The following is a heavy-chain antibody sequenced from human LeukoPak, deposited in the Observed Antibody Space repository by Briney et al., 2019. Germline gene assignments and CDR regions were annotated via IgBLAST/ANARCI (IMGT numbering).Heavy chain of an antibody. D-gene: IGHD6-19*01. CDR2: IYYNGRT. J-gene: IGHJ4*02. CDR3: ARYDSSGWYYFDY. Sequence: SETLSLTCTVSGDSINNNNYYWGWIRQPPGEGLEWIGNIYYNGRTYYSPSLKSRGTISVDTSNNQFSLKLNSVTAADTAVYYCARYDSSGWYYFDYWGLGTLVTVSS. CDR1: GDSINNNNYY. V-gene: IGHV4-39*01.